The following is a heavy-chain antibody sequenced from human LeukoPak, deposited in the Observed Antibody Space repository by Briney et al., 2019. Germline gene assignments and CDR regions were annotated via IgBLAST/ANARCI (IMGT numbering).Heavy chain of an antibody. D-gene: IGHD1-1*01. CDR3: ARHAAGTTRDY. J-gene: IGHJ4*02. Sequence: SETLSLTCTVSGGSISPYYWSWIRQPPGKGLEWIGHISFSGSTDYNASLKSRVTISLDTTTSQFSLSLYSVTAADTAMYYCARHAAGTTRDYWGQGTLVTVPA. CDR1: GGSISPYY. CDR2: ISFSGST. V-gene: IGHV4-59*08.